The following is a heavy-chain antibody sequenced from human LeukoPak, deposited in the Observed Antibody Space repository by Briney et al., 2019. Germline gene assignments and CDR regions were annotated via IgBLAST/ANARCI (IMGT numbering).Heavy chain of an antibody. CDR2: IKKDGSEK. V-gene: IGHV3-7*01. J-gene: IGHJ4*02. Sequence: GGSLRLSCAASGFTFSNYWMSWVRQTPGKGLEWVANIKKDGSEKYYVDSVKGRFTISRDNAKNSVYLQMNSLRAEDTAVYYCARAPGGSYGPTTDFDYWGQGTLVTVSS. D-gene: IGHD1-26*01. CDR1: GFTFSNYW. CDR3: ARAPGGSYGPTTDFDY.